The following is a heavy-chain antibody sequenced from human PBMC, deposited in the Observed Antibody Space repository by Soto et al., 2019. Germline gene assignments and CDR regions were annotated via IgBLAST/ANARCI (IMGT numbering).Heavy chain of an antibody. CDR1: GGTFSSYS. CDR2: IIPILGTA. D-gene: IGHD1-26*01. CDR3: ARDGGRHSGGIDY. J-gene: IGHJ4*02. V-gene: IGHV1-69*01. Sequence: QVQLVQSGAEVKKPGSSVKVSCKASGGTFSSYSINWVRQAPGQGLEWMGEIIPILGTANYAQKFQGRVTITADEPTSTAYMELSSLRSEDTAVYYCARDGGRHSGGIDYWGQGTLVTVSS.